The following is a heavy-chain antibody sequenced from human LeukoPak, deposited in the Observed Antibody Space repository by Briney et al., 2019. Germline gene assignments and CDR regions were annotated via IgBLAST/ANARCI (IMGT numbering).Heavy chain of an antibody. V-gene: IGHV1-69*06. J-gene: IGHJ4*02. CDR3: ARGPVEMATTRGFDY. D-gene: IGHD5-24*01. CDR2: IIPIFGTA. CDR1: GGTFSSYA. Sequence: ASVKVSCKASGGTFSSYAISWVRQAPGQGLEWMGGIIPIFGTANYAQKFQGRVTITADKSTSTAYMELSSLRSEDTAVYYCARGPVEMATTRGFDYWGQGTLVTVSS.